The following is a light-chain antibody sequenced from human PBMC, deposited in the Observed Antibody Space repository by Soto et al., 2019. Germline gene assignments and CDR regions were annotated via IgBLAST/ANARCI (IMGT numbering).Light chain of an antibody. Sequence: EIVLTQSPGTLSLSPGERATLSCRASHSVSSRYLAWYQQKPGQAPRLLIYGASSRATGIQDRFSGSGSGTDFTLTISRLEPEDFAVYYCQQYGSSPPYTFGQGTKLEIK. CDR2: GAS. V-gene: IGKV3-20*01. CDR3: QQYGSSPPYT. J-gene: IGKJ2*01. CDR1: HSVSSRY.